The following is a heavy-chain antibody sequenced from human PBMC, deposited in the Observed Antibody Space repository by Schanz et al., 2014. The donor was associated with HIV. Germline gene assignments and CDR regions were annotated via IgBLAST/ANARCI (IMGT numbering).Heavy chain of an antibody. CDR3: ARELMATGGFDY. Sequence: QVQLVQSGAAVKKPGASVMVSCKASGYTFNSHYIHWVRQAPGQGLEWMGVVNPTGGDTSHAQRFKGRITMTRDTSTSTVYMELSSLTSEDTAIYSCARELMATGGFDYWGQGTLVTVTS. CDR2: VNPTGGDT. J-gene: IGHJ4*02. V-gene: IGHV1-46*02. CDR1: GYTFNSHY. D-gene: IGHD3-10*01.